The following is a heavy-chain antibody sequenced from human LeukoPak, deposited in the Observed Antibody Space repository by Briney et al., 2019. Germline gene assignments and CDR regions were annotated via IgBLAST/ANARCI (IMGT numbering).Heavy chain of an antibody. CDR3: AKPQEYQLLYDFDY. CDR2: ISGSGGST. D-gene: IGHD2-2*02. J-gene: IGHJ4*02. V-gene: IGHV3-23*01. Sequence: GGSPRLSCAASGFTFSSYAMSSVRQDPGKGLEWVSAISGSGGSTYYADSVKGRFTISRDNSKNTLYLQMNSLRAEDTAVYYCAKPQEYQLLYDFDYWGQGTLVTVSS. CDR1: GFTFSSYA.